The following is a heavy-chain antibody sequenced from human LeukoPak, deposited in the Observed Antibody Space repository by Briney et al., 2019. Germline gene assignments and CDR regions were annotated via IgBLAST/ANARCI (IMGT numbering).Heavy chain of an antibody. J-gene: IGHJ6*02. CDR2: IKQDGSEK. Sequence: GGSLRLSCAASGFTFSSYWMSWVRQAPGKGLEWVANIKQDGSEKCYVDSVKGRFTISRDNAKNSLYLQMNSLRAEDTAVYYCARDRWELLSNPYHYCGLDVWGQGTTVTVSS. D-gene: IGHD2-15*01. CDR3: ARDRWELLSNPYHYCGLDV. CDR1: GFTFSSYW. V-gene: IGHV3-7*01.